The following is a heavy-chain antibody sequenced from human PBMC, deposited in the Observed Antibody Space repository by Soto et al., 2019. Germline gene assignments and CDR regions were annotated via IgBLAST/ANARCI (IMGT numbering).Heavy chain of an antibody. J-gene: IGHJ4*02. Sequence: ETLSLTCTVSGGSISSYYWSWIRQPPGKGLEWIGYNYYSGSTNYNPSLKSRVTISVDTSKNQLSLKLSSLTAADTAVYYCARRYGYYFDYWGQGTLVTVSS. V-gene: IGHV4-59*08. CDR1: GGSISSYY. CDR3: ARRYGYYFDY. CDR2: NYYSGST. D-gene: IGHD4-17*01.